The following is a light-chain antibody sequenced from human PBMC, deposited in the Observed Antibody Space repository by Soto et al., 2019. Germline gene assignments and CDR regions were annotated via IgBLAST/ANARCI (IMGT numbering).Light chain of an antibody. J-gene: IGKJ4*01. CDR1: QSIGSY. CDR3: QQRSDWPTPT. V-gene: IGKV3-11*01. CDR2: DAS. Sequence: EIALTQSPATLSLSPGERATLSCRASQSIGSYLAWYQQVPGQAPRLLIYDASNRATGIPVRFSGTGSGTDFTLTISSQEPEDFAVYYCQQRSDWPTPTFGGGTKVEIK.